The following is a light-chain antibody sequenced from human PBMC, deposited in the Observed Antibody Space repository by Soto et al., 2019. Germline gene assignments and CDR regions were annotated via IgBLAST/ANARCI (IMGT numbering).Light chain of an antibody. V-gene: IGKV1-39*01. CDR2: AAS. J-gene: IGKJ1*01. CDR1: QSIVTY. Sequence: DIQMTQSPSSLSASVGDRVTITCRASQSIVTYLNWYLQKPGKAPKLLIYAASNLQSGVPSRFSGSGSGTDFTLTISSLQPEDFATYFCQLSYSTPPWTFGQGTKVEIK. CDR3: QLSYSTPPWT.